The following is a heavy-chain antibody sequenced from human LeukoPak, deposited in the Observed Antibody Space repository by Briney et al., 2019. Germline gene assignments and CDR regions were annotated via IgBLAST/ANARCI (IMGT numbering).Heavy chain of an antibody. J-gene: IGHJ4*02. Sequence: GGSLRLSCAASGFTFSSYTMNWVRQALGQGLEWVSTISDPHSGSETHYGDAVKGRFNISRDDSQNTLYLQMDSLRAEDTAVYYCTTRLQNHLDYWGQGTQVTVSS. CDR2: ISDPHSGSET. V-gene: IGHV3-23*01. D-gene: IGHD4-11*01. CDR1: GFTFSSYT. CDR3: TTRLQNHLDY.